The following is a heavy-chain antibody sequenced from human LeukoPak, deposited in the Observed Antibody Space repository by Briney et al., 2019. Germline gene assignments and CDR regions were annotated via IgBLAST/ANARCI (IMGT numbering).Heavy chain of an antibody. CDR3: ATSGYSSSWYFG. D-gene: IGHD6-13*01. V-gene: IGHV3-48*01. CDR2: ISRSSTTI. Sequence: GGSLTLSCAASGFTFSNYSMNWVRQAPGKGLEWVSYISRSSTTIYYADSVKGRFTISRDNAKNSLYLQMNSLRAEDTAVYYCATSGYSSSWYFGWGQGTLVTVSS. CDR1: GFTFSNYS. J-gene: IGHJ4*02.